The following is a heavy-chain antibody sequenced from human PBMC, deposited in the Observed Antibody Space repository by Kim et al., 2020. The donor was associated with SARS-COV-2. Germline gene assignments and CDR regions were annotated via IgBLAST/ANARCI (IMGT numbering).Heavy chain of an antibody. V-gene: IGHV4-4*02. J-gene: IGHJ4*02. CDR3: VRTNCIGGCHRDY. CDR2: IYHAGSI. Sequence: SETLSLTCAVSGYFISSSTNWWTWVRQPPGKGLEWIGDIYHAGSINYKSSLESRVTMSVDKTKNQFSLNVKFMTAADTAVYYCVRTNCIGGCHRDYWGQGTLVTVSS. CDR1: GYFISSSTNW. D-gene: IGHD2-15*01.